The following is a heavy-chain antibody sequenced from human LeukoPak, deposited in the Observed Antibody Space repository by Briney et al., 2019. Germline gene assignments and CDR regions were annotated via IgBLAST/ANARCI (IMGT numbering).Heavy chain of an antibody. CDR1: GGPFSGYY. V-gene: IGHV4-34*01. Sequence: PSETLSLTCAVYGGPFSGYYWSWIRQPPGKGLEWIGEINHSGSTNYNPSLKSRATISVDTSKNQFSLKLSSVTAADTAVYYCARAGADYVWGSYRYTKFDYWGQGTLVTVSS. CDR2: INHSGST. D-gene: IGHD3-16*02. J-gene: IGHJ4*02. CDR3: ARAGADYVWGSYRYTKFDY.